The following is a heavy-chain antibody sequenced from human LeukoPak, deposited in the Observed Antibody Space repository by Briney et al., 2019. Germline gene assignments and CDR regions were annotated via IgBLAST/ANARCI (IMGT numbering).Heavy chain of an antibody. J-gene: IGHJ4*02. CDR1: GFIFSNYA. CDR3: ARGAYYNILTGFKSRILGFDY. D-gene: IGHD3-9*01. Sequence: GGSLRLSCAASGFIFSNYAMSWVRQAPGKGLEWVLVISGSVGSTYYADSVKGRFTISRDNSKNTLYLQMNSLRAEDTAVYYCARGAYYNILTGFKSRILGFDYWGRGTLVTVSS. V-gene: IGHV3-23*01. CDR2: ISGSVGST.